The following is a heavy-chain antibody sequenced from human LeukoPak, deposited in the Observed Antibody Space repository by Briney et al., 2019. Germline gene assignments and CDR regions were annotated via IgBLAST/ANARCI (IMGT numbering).Heavy chain of an antibody. Sequence: GGSLRLSCAASGLTFSDYSMTWVRQAPGKGLFWVSVISAGGGSTYYADSVKGRFTISRDNSRNTLYLQMNSLRAEDTAVYYCAKDAAGPEYWGQGTLVTVSS. D-gene: IGHD6-13*01. CDR3: AKDAAGPEY. CDR2: ISAGGGST. CDR1: GLTFSDYS. J-gene: IGHJ4*02. V-gene: IGHV3-23*01.